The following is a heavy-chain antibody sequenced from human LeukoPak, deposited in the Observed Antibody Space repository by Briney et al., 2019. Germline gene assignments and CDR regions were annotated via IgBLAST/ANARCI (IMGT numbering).Heavy chain of an antibody. V-gene: IGHV4-59*08. CDR3: VRVPTL. Sequence: PSGTLSLTCTVSGGSISNSYWSWIPQLPGKGLEWIGYIYNGNTNYNPSLKSRVTISVDTSKIQISLKLTSVTAADTAVYYCVRVPTLWGQGALVTVFS. CDR1: GGSISNSY. CDR2: IYNGNT. J-gene: IGHJ4*02.